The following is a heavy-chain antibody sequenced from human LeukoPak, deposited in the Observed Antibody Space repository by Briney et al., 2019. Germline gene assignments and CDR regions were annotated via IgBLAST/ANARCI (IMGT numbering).Heavy chain of an antibody. J-gene: IGHJ4*02. CDR2: IYYSGST. CDR3: ARDLPYSSSWESIDY. CDR1: GGSISSSSYY. V-gene: IGHV4-61*01. Sequence: PSETLSLTCTVSGGSISSSSYYWSWIRQPPGKGLEWIGYIYYSGSTNYNPSLKSRVTISVDTSKNQFSLKLSSVTAADTAVYYCARDLPYSSSWESIDYWGQGTLVTVSS. D-gene: IGHD6-13*01.